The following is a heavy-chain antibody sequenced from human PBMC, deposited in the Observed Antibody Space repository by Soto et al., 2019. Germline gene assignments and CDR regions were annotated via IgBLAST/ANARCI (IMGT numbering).Heavy chain of an antibody. V-gene: IGHV3-21*01. CDR1: GFTFSSYI. D-gene: IGHD2-15*01. Sequence: GGSLRLSCAASGFTFSSYIMNWVRQAPGKGLEWVSSISSSSSYIYYADSVKGRFTISRDNAKNSLYLQMNSLRAEDTAVYYCASEPDIVVVVAAQVGIWGQGTMVTVSS. J-gene: IGHJ3*02. CDR3: ASEPDIVVVVAAQVGI. CDR2: ISSSSSYI.